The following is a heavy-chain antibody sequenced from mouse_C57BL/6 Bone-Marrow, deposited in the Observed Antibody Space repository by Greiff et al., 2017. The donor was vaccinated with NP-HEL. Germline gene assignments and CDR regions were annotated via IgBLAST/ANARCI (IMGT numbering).Heavy chain of an antibody. Sequence: EVKLMESGGDLVKPGGSLKLSCAASGFTFSSYGMSWVRQTPDKRLEWVATISSGGSYTYYPDSVKGRFTISRDNAKNTLYLQMSSLKSEDTAMYYCARRNYGSSPFAHWGQGTLVTVSA. D-gene: IGHD1-1*01. CDR3: ARRNYGSSPFAH. V-gene: IGHV5-6*02. J-gene: IGHJ3*01. CDR2: ISSGGSYT. CDR1: GFTFSSYG.